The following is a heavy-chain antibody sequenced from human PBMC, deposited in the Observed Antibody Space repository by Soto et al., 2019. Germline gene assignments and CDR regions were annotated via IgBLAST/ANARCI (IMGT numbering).Heavy chain of an antibody. Sequence: GESLKISCVASGFSFSNYGMHWVRQAPGKGLEWVALISYDGSKKYYADSVKGRFTVARDNSKNTLFLQVTSLREEDTAVYYCAKPDVAAGYYFYGMDVWGQGTTVTVSS. J-gene: IGHJ6*02. V-gene: IGHV3-30*18. CDR2: ISYDGSKK. CDR3: AKPDVAAGYYFYGMDV. CDR1: GFSFSNYG. D-gene: IGHD6-25*01.